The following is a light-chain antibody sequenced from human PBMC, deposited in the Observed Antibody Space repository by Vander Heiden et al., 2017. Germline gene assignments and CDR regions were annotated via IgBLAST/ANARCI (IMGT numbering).Light chain of an antibody. CDR3: QQYDRSFWAT. Sequence: DIQMTQSPSSLPASVGDRVTITCQASQDISNYLNWYQQKPGKAPKLLIYDASNLETGVPSRFSGSGSGTDFTFTISSLQPEDIATYYCQQYDRSFWATFGPGTKVDIK. CDR2: DAS. CDR1: QDISNY. J-gene: IGKJ3*01. V-gene: IGKV1-33*01.